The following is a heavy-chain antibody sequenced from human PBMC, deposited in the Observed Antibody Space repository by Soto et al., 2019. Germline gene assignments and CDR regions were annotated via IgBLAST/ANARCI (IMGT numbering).Heavy chain of an antibody. CDR1: GGTFSSYA. CDR2: IIPIFGTA. CDR3: ARSHDFITMVRGVIFYYYGMDV. D-gene: IGHD3-10*01. Sequence: ASVKVSCKASGGTFSSYAISWVRQAPGQGLEWMGGIIPIFGTANYAQKFQGRVTITADESTSTAYMELSSLRSEDTAVYYCARSHDFITMVRGVIFYYYGMDVWGQGTTVTVSS. J-gene: IGHJ6*02. V-gene: IGHV1-69*13.